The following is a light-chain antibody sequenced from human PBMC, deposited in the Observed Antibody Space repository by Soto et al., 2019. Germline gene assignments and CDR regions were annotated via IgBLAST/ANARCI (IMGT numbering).Light chain of an antibody. J-gene: IGKJ1*01. CDR2: STS. Sequence: DIQMTQSPSSLSASVGDRVTITCRASQSISTYLNWYQQKPGRAPNLLIYSTSPLQTGVPSRFSGSGSGTDFTLTISSLQPEDFATYYCQQSYSTLGSHGSLGTFGQGTEVEIK. CDR3: QQSYSTLGSHGSLGT. V-gene: IGKV1-39*01. CDR1: QSISTY.